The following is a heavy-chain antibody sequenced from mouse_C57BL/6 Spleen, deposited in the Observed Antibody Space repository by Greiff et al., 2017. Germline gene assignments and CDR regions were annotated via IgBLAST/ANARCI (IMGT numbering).Heavy chain of an antibody. CDR1: GFTFSDYG. CDR2: ISSGSSTI. D-gene: IGHD1-1*01. CDR3: ARGFYYGSSYDYAMDY. Sequence: EVQLVESGGGLVKPGGSLKLSCAASGFTFSDYGMHWVRQAPEKGLEWVAYISSGSSTIYYADTVKGRFTISRDNAKNTLFLQMTSLRSEDTAMYYCARGFYYGSSYDYAMDYWGQGTSVTVSS. V-gene: IGHV5-17*01. J-gene: IGHJ4*01.